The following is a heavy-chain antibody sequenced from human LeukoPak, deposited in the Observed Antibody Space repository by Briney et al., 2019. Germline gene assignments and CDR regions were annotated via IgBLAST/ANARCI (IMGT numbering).Heavy chain of an antibody. CDR3: ARTSWLQSSYYFDY. J-gene: IGHJ4*02. Sequence: TSETLSLTCTVSGGSISSYYRSWIRQPPGKGLEWIGYIYYSGSTNYNPSLKSRVTISVDTSTNQFSLKLSSVTAADTAVYYCARTSWLQSSYYFDYWGQGTLVTVSS. CDR1: GGSISSYY. V-gene: IGHV4-59*08. D-gene: IGHD5-24*01. CDR2: IYYSGST.